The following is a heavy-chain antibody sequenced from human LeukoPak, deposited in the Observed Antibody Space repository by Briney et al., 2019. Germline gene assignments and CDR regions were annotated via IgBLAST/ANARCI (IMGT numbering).Heavy chain of an antibody. CDR2: IYYTGAT. CDR3: ARYGGSGWVIDN. CDR1: GGSISSYY. D-gene: IGHD6-19*01. V-gene: IGHV4-59*08. J-gene: IGHJ4*02. Sequence: PSETLSLTCTVSGGSISSYYWTWIRQPPGKGLEWIGYIYYTGATSYNPSLKSRVTISVDTSKKQFSLKLTSVTAADAAVYYCARYGGSGWVIDNWGQGTLVTVSS.